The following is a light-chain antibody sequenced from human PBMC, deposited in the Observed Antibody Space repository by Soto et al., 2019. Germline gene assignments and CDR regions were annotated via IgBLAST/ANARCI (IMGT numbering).Light chain of an antibody. CDR3: KHYNSYSEA. J-gene: IGKJ1*01. CDR2: KAS. CDR1: QTISSC. V-gene: IGKV1-5*03. Sequence: DIQMTQSPSTLSGSVGDRVTITCRASQTISSCLAWYQQKPGKAPNLLIYKASTVTSVVPSRFSCSGSGTEFTHTIRSLQPDDFATYYCKHYNSYSEAFGQGTKVDIK.